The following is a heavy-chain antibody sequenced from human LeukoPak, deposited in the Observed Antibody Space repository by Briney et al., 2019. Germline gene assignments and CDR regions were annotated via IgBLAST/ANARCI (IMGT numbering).Heavy chain of an antibody. Sequence: SETLSLTCTVSGGSISSSSYCWGWVRQPPGKGLEWIGSIYYSGSTYYNPSLKSRVTISVDTSKNQFSLKLSSVTAADTAVYYCARHLSSSWYAYWGQGTLVTVSS. D-gene: IGHD6-13*01. CDR2: IYYSGST. CDR1: GGSISSSSYC. J-gene: IGHJ4*02. V-gene: IGHV4-39*01. CDR3: ARHLSSSWYAY.